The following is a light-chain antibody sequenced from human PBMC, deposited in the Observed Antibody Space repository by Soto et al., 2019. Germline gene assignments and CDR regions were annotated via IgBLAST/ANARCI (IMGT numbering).Light chain of an antibody. Sequence: DIQMTQSPSSLSAFVGDRVTITCQASQDINIYLNWYQQKPGKAPKLLIYDASNLATGVPSKFRGSRSGTDFTFSISSLQPEDIATYYCQQYGNLPLTFGGGTKVEI. CDR2: DAS. CDR1: QDINIY. J-gene: IGKJ4*01. CDR3: QQYGNLPLT. V-gene: IGKV1-33*01.